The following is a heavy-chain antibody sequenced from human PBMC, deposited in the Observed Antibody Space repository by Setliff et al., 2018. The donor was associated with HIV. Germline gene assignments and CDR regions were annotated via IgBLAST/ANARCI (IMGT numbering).Heavy chain of an antibody. CDR2: IYYSGST. CDR3: ARGLPGTYRYSYYYYYMDV. CDR1: GGSISSSSYY. J-gene: IGHJ6*03. V-gene: IGHV4-39*07. Sequence: SETLSLTCTVSGGSISSSSYYWGWIRQPPGKGLEWIGSIYYSGSTYYNPSLKSRVTISVDTSKNQFSLKLSSVTAADTAVYYCARGLPGTYRYSYYYYYMDVWDKGTTVTVSS. D-gene: IGHD3-16*02.